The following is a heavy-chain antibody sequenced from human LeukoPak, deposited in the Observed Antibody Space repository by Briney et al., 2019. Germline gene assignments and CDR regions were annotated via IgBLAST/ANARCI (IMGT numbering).Heavy chain of an antibody. Sequence: SETLSLTCTVSGGSISSYYWSWIRQPPGKGLEWIGYIYCSGSTNYNPSLKSRVTISVDTSRNQFSLRLNSVTAADTALYYCVRDTRYDMDVWGKGTTVTVSS. V-gene: IGHV4-59*12. J-gene: IGHJ6*03. CDR3: VRDTRYDMDV. CDR2: IYCSGST. CDR1: GGSISSYY.